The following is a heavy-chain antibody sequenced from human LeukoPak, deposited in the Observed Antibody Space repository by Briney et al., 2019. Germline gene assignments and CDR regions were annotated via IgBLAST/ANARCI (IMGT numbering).Heavy chain of an antibody. Sequence: SETVPLTCTVSGGSISSYYWTWIGQPAEKGLEWIGRIHNSGSTTYNPSLKTRVVLSVDTSKSQFSLKLSSVTAADTAVYYCARVRAMADLHWNFDLWGRDTRFPVSS. CDR2: IHNSGST. D-gene: IGHD5-18*01. J-gene: IGHJ2*01. CDR1: GGSISSYY. V-gene: IGHV4-4*07. CDR3: ARVRAMADLHWNFDL.